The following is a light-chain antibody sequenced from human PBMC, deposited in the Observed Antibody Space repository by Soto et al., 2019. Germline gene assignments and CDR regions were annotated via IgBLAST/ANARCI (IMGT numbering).Light chain of an antibody. Sequence: EIVLTQSPGTLSLSPGERATLSCRASQSVSRSYLAWYQQNPGQPPSLLIYATSSRATGIPDRFSGSGSRTDFTLTISRLEPEDFAVYYCQQYGSSPYTFGQGTKLEIK. CDR2: ATS. CDR3: QQYGSSPYT. V-gene: IGKV3-20*01. J-gene: IGKJ2*01. CDR1: QSVSRSY.